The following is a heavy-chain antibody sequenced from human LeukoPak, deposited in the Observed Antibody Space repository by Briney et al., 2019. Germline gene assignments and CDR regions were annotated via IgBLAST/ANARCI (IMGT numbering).Heavy chain of an antibody. CDR3: ARYITMVRGVIGFDP. V-gene: IGHV4-59*01. Sequence: SETLSLTCTVSGGSISSYYWSWIRQPPGKGLEWIGYIYYSGSTNYNPSLKSRVTISVDMSKNQFSLKLSSVTAADTAVYYCARYITMVRGVIGFDPWGQGTLVTVSS. D-gene: IGHD3-10*01. J-gene: IGHJ5*02. CDR1: GGSISSYY. CDR2: IYYSGST.